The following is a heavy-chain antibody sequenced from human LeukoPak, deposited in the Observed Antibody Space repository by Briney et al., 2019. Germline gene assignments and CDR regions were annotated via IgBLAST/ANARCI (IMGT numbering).Heavy chain of an antibody. CDR3: ARDNYSGSRYFDH. CDR2: ISSSSSYI. D-gene: IGHD1-26*01. CDR1: GFTFSSYS. J-gene: IGHJ4*02. Sequence: GGSLRLSCAASGFTFSSYSMNWVRQAPGKGLEWVSSISSSSSYIYYADSVKGRFTISRDNAKNSLYLQMNSLRAEDTAIYYCARDNYSGSRYFDHWGQGTLVTVSS. V-gene: IGHV3-21*01.